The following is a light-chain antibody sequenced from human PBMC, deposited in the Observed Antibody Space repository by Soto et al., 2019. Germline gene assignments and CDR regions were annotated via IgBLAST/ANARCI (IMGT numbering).Light chain of an antibody. J-gene: IGKJ1*01. V-gene: IGKV1-5*01. CDR1: QSISSW. CDR3: QQYKRYSKT. Sequence: GDRVTITCRASQSISSWLAWYQQKPGKAPKLLIYDASSLESGVPSRFSGSGSGTEFTLTISSLQPDDFATYYCQQYKRYSKTFGQGTKVDIK. CDR2: DAS.